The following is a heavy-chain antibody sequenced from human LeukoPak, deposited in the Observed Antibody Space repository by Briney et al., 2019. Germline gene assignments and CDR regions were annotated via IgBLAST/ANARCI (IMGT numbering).Heavy chain of an antibody. D-gene: IGHD3-10*01. CDR3: AKNHYYGVLGLFQN. J-gene: IGHJ1*01. CDR1: RFTFSNYA. Sequence: GGSLGLSCAASRFTFSNYAMSWVRQAPGKGLEWVSTISGSRGSTYYADSVKGRFTISRDNSKNTLYLQMNSLRAEDTAVYYCAKNHYYGVLGLFQNWGQGTLVTVSS. V-gene: IGHV3-23*01. CDR2: ISGSRGST.